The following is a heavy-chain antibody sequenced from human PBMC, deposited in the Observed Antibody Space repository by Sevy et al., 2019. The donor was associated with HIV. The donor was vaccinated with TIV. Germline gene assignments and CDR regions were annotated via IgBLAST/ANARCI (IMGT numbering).Heavy chain of an antibody. J-gene: IGHJ4*02. CDR3: ARGGDFNDRSAKRDFDY. V-gene: IGHV3-33*01. CDR2: LCNDGSNK. D-gene: IGHD3-22*01. Sequence: GGSLRLTCAASGFTFSNYGMHWVRRAPGKGLEWVAVLCNDGSNKDYADSVKGRFTISRDNSKNTLYLQMNSLRVEDTAVYFCARGGDFNDRSAKRDFDYWGQGTLVTVSS. CDR1: GFTFSNYG.